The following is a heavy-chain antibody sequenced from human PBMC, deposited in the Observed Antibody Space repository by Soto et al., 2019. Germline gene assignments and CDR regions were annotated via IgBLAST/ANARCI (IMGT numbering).Heavy chain of an antibody. CDR2: IYYTGNT. CDR1: EGSISTYY. CDR3: ARDHRGRGLWFGEIVGGDYGLDV. J-gene: IGHJ6*02. D-gene: IGHD3-10*01. V-gene: IGHV4-59*01. Sequence: PSEALSVPWRIPEGSISTYYCTWVRQARGKGLQGPVYIYYTGNTKYNPSLQSRVTMSVDSAKNQFSLNLRSVTAADTGVYYCARDHRGRGLWFGEIVGGDYGLDVWGRGTTVTVSS.